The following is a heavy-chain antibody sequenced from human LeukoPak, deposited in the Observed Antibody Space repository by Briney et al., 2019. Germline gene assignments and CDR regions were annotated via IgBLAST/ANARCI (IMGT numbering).Heavy chain of an antibody. CDR1: GFRFSDYY. D-gene: IGHD3-10*01. CDR3: ARDGGHYHSENHYNVNY. J-gene: IGHJ4*02. V-gene: IGHV3-11*01. Sequence: GGSLRLSCAASGFRFSDYYMSWIRQAPGKGPEWISYFSGSGDNIYYAGPVQGRFTISRDNSKNSLYLQLNSLTPDDTAVYYCARDGGHYHSENHYNVNYWGQGTLVTVSS. CDR2: FSGSGDNI.